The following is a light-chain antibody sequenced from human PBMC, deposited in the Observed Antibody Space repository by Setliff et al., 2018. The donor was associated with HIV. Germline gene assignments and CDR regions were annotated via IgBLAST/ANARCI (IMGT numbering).Light chain of an antibody. CDR1: SSDVGGYNY. CDR2: DVS. V-gene: IGLV2-11*01. J-gene: IGLJ1*01. CDR3: CSYAGSPYV. Sequence: ALAQPRSVSGSPGQSVTISCTGTSSDVGGYNYVSWYQQHPGKAPKLMIYDVSKRPSGVPDRFSGSKSGNTASLTISGLQAEDEADYYCCSYAGSPYVFGTGTKVTVL.